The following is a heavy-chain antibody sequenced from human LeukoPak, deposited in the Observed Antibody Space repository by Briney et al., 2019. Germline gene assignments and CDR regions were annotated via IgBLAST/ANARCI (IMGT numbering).Heavy chain of an antibody. CDR3: TTDRGYYGMDV. J-gene: IGHJ6*02. CDR2: IKSKTDGGTT. CDR1: GFTFSTYY. Sequence: GGSLRLSCAASGFTFSTYYMNWVRQAPGKGLEWVGRIKSKTDGGTTDYAAALKGRFTISRDDLQNTLNLQVNSLKIEDTAVYYCTTDRGYYGMDVWGQGTTVTVSS. V-gene: IGHV3-15*01.